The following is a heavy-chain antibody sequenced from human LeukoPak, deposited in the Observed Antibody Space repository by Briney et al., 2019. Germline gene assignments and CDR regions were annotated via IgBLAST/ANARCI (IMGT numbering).Heavy chain of an antibody. Sequence: ASVKVSCKASGYTFTSYGISWVRQAPGQGLEWMGWISAYNGNTNYAQKLQGRVTMTTDTSTSTAYMELRSLRSDDTAVYYCARDSPDVSPPPAQYYDILTGYYPPPNWRGSHYYYYGMDVWGQGTTVTVSS. CDR2: ISAYNGNT. V-gene: IGHV1-18*01. J-gene: IGHJ6*02. CDR3: ARDSPDVSPPPAQYYDILTGYYPPPNWRGSHYYYYGMDV. D-gene: IGHD3-9*01. CDR1: GYTFTSYG.